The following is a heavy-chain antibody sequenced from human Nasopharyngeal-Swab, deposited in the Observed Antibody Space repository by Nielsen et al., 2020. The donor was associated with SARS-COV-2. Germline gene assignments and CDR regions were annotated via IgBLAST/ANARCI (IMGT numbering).Heavy chain of an antibody. Sequence: WIRQPPGKGLEWVAVISYDGSNKYYADSVKGRFTISRDNSKNTLYPQMNSLRAEDTAVYYCAKDPYYYGSGSYFWPQVMLEKYYYGMDVWGQGTTVTVSS. CDR2: ISYDGSNK. D-gene: IGHD3-10*01. CDR3: AKDPYYYGSGSYFWPQVMLEKYYYGMDV. V-gene: IGHV3-30*18. J-gene: IGHJ6*02.